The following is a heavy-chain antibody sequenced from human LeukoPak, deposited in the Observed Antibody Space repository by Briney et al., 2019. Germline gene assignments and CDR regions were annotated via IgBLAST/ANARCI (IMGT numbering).Heavy chain of an antibody. CDR3: ARVPSYYDIFSGYYYYYMDV. Sequence: PSETLSLTCSASGGSISSSNWWSWVRQPPGKGLEWIGEIYHSGSTNYNPSLKSRVTISVDKSKNQFSLKLSSVTAADTAVYYCARVPSYYDIFSGYYYYYMDVWGKGTTVTVSS. J-gene: IGHJ6*03. CDR2: IYHSGST. D-gene: IGHD3-9*01. CDR1: GGSISSSNW. V-gene: IGHV4-4*02.